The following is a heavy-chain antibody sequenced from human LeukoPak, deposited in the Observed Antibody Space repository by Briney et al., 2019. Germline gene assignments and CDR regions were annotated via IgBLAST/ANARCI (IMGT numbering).Heavy chain of an antibody. CDR1: GYTFTSYA. Sequence: ASVKVSCKASGYTFTSYAMHWVRQAPGQRLEWMGWINAGNGNTKYSQKFQGGVTITRDTSASTAYMELSSLRSEDTAVYYCASWLLLARDAEYFQHWGQGTLVTVSS. J-gene: IGHJ1*01. V-gene: IGHV1-3*01. CDR3: ASWLLLARDAEYFQH. D-gene: IGHD3-9*01. CDR2: INAGNGNT.